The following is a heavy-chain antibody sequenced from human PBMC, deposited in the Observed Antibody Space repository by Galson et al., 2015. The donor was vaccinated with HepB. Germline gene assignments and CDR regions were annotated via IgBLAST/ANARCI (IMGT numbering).Heavy chain of an antibody. CDR1: GGTFSSYA. D-gene: IGHD2-2*01. Sequence: SCKASGGTFSSYAIGWVRQAPGQGLEWMGGIIPIFGTANYAQKFQGRVTITADESTSTAYMELSSLRSEDTAVYYCARDAIVVVPAHPNDYYYYYYMDVWGKGTTVTVSS. CDR3: ARDAIVVVPAHPNDYYYYYYMDV. CDR2: IIPIFGTA. V-gene: IGHV1-69*01. J-gene: IGHJ6*03.